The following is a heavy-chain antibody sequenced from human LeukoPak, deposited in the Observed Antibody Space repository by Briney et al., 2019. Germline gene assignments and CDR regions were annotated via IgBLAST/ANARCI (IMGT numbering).Heavy chain of an antibody. CDR2: ISSSSSTI. J-gene: IGHJ3*01. CDR3: ARGPGGAFDF. D-gene: IGHD1-1*01. V-gene: IGHV3-48*01. Sequence: GGSLRLSCAASGFMFSTYSMNWVRQAPGKGLEWVSYISSSSSTIYYADSVKGRFTISRDNAKNSLYLQINTLRAEDTAVYYCARGPGGAFDFWGQGAMVTVSS. CDR1: GFMFSTYS.